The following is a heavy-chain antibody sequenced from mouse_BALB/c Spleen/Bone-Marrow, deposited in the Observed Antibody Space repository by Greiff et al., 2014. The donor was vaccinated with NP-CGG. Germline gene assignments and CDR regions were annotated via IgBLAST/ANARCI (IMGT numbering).Heavy chain of an antibody. CDR3: ARGENYGYDGFAY. J-gene: IGHJ3*01. V-gene: IGHV3-1*02. Sequence: EVQLQQSGPDLVKPSQSLSLTCTVTGYSITSGYSWHWIRQFPGNKLEWMDYIHYSGSTNYNPSLKSRISITRDTSKNQCFLQLISVTTEDTATYYCARGENYGYDGFAYWGQGTLVTVSA. CDR2: IHYSGST. CDR1: GYSITSGYS. D-gene: IGHD2-2*01.